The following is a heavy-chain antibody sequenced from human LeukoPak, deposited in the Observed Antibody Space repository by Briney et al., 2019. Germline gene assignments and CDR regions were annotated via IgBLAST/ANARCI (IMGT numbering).Heavy chain of an antibody. CDR1: GFTFSSYE. Sequence: PGGSLRLSCAASGFTFSSYEMNWVRQAPGKGLEWVSIIFGNGDTTYYADSAKGRFTVSRDNSKDTLYLQMNDLRPDDTAIYYCAKRNTMVRGGPCFDYWGQGLLVTVSS. CDR3: AKRNTMVRGGPCFDY. J-gene: IGHJ4*02. CDR2: IFGNGDTT. D-gene: IGHD3-10*01. V-gene: IGHV3-23*01.